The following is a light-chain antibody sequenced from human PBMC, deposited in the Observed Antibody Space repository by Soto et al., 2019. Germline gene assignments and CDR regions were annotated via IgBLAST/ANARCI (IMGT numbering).Light chain of an antibody. J-gene: IGKJ4*01. CDR2: KAS. V-gene: IGKV1-5*03. Sequence: DIQMTQSPSSLSASVGDRVTITCRASQSISSYLNWYQQKPGKAPKLLIYKASSLKSGVPSRFSGSGSGTEFTLTISSLQPDDSATYYCQQFKTYSLTFGGGTKVDIK. CDR3: QQFKTYSLT. CDR1: QSISSY.